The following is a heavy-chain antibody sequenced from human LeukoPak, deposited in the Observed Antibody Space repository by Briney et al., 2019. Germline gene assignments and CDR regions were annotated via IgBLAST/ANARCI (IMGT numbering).Heavy chain of an antibody. CDR2: IYHSGGT. CDR3: ARAVELYYDNSGYYSDPYFDY. D-gene: IGHD3-22*01. V-gene: IGHV4-38-2*02. J-gene: IGHJ4*02. Sequence: PSETLSLTCTVSGDSIRRGYYWGWIRQTPGKGLQWIVSIYHSGGTYYEPSLKSRVTISVDTSRNQFSLKMSSVTAADTAVFYCARAVELYYDNSGYYSDPYFDYWGQGTLVTVSS. CDR1: GDSIRRGYY.